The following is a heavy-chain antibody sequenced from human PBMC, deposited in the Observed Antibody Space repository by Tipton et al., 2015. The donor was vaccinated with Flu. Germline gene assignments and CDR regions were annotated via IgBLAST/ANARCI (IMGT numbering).Heavy chain of an antibody. CDR3: AKSEPVAVAVGGYLDL. V-gene: IGHV3-64*01. Sequence: QLVQSGGGLVQPGGSLRLSCATSGFTFGTYAMHWVRQAPGKGLEHISVIDSNGGFTYYANSVKGRFTISRDNSKNTLYLQMSSLRAEDTAVYYCAKSEPVAVAVGGYLDLWGRGTLVTVSS. D-gene: IGHD6-19*01. CDR2: IDSNGGFT. CDR1: GFTFGTYA. J-gene: IGHJ2*01.